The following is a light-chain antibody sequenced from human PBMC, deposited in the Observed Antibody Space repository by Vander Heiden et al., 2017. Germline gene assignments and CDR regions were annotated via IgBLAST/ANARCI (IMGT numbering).Light chain of an antibody. J-gene: IGKJ1*01. CDR3: QQRSNWPPWT. CDR2: DAS. CDR1: QSVSSY. Sequence: IVVTQSPATLSLSPGERATLSCRASQSVSSYLAWYQQKPGQAPRLLIYDASNIVTGIPARFSGSGSGTDFTLTISSLEPEDFAVYYCQQRSNWPPWTFGQGTKVEIK. V-gene: IGKV3-11*01.